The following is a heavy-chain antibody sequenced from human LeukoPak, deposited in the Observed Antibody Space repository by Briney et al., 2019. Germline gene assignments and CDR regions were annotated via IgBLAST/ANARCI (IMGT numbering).Heavy chain of an antibody. J-gene: IGHJ6*03. V-gene: IGHV4-59*01. CDR2: IYYSGST. CDR1: GGSISSYY. Sequence: ASETLSLTCTVSGGSISSYYWSWIRQPPGKGLEWIGYIYYSGSTNYNPSLKSRVTISVDTSKNQFSLKLSSVTAADTAVYYCARVGRGYSYGPPPNYYYYYYMDVWGKGTTATVSS. D-gene: IGHD5-18*01. CDR3: ARVGRGYSYGPPPNYYYYYYMDV.